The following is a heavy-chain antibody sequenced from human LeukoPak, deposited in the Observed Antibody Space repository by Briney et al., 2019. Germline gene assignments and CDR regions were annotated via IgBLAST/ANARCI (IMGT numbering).Heavy chain of an antibody. D-gene: IGHD6-13*01. V-gene: IGHV3-53*01. CDR3: ARETGYSTSWYAYYFDY. CDR1: EFSVSHNY. CDR2: IHSDGTT. Sequence: PGGSLRLSCAASEFSVSHNYMSWVRQAPGKGLEWVSVIHSDGTTHYADSVKGRFTIPRDNSKSTLYLQMNSLRVEDTAMYYCARETGYSTSWYAYYFDYWGQGTLVTVAS. J-gene: IGHJ4*02.